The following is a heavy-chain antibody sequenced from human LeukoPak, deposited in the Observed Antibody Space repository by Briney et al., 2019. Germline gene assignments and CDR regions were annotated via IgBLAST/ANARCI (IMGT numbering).Heavy chain of an antibody. V-gene: IGHV3-23*01. CDR3: TKGDGGWYPIDY. J-gene: IGHJ4*02. D-gene: IGHD6-19*01. Sequence: GESLRLSCAASGFTFSNYGMSWVRQAPGKGLEWVATINYNAANTHYADSVKSRFTISRDNSKNTLLLQMNSLRAGYTALYFCTKGDGGWYPIDYWGQGTLVIVSS. CDR2: INYNAANT. CDR1: GFTFSNYG.